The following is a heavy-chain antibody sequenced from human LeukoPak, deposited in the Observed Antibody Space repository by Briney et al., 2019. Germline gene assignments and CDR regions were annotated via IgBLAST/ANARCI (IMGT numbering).Heavy chain of an antibody. D-gene: IGHD2-15*01. CDR1: GFTFSSYS. CDR3: ARYCSGGSCYSLTWDY. CDR2: ISSSSSYI. V-gene: IGHV3-21*01. Sequence: PGGSLRLSCAASGFTFSSYSMNWVRQAPGKGLEWASSISSSSSYIYYADSVKGRFTISRDNAKNSLYLQMNSLRAEDTAVYYCARYCSGGSCYSLTWDYWGQGTLVTVSS. J-gene: IGHJ4*02.